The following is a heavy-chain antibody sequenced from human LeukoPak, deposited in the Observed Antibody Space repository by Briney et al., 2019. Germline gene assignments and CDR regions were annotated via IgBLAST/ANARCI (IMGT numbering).Heavy chain of an antibody. CDR3: ASDPPTTVTTFGDY. CDR2: ISGSGGST. D-gene: IGHD4-17*01. Sequence: PGGSLRLSCAASGFTFSSYAMSWVRQAPGKGLEWVSAISGSGGSTYYADSVKGRFTISRDNSKNTLYLQTNSLRAEDTAVYYCASDPPTTVTTFGDYWGQGTLVTVSS. J-gene: IGHJ4*02. CDR1: GFTFSSYA. V-gene: IGHV3-23*01.